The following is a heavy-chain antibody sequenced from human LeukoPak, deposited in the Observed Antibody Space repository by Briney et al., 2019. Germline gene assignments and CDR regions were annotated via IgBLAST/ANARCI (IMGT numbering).Heavy chain of an antibody. CDR2: INPNSGGT. CDR3: ARDGAASGSSWYYVTRNWFDP. CDR1: GYTFTSYY. D-gene: IGHD6-13*01. V-gene: IGHV1-2*02. Sequence: GASVKVSCKASGYTFTSYYMHWVRQAPGQGLEWMGWINPNSGGTNYAQKFQGRVTMTRDTSISTAYMELSRLRSDDTAVYYCARDGAASGSSWYYVTRNWFDPWGQGTLVTVSS. J-gene: IGHJ5*02.